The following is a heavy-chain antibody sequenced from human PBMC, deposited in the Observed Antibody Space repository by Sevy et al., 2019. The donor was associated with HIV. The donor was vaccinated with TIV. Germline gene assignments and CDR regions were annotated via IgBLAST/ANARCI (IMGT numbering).Heavy chain of an antibody. CDR1: GYTFTGYY. J-gene: IGHJ6*02. CDR3: ARWGPVVVPAALYYGMDV. CDR2: INPNSGGT. V-gene: IGHV1-2*02. Sequence: ASVKDSCKASGYTFTGYYMHWVRQAPGQGLEWMGWINPNSGGTNYAQKFQGRVTMTRDTSISTAYMELSRLRSDDTAVYYCARWGPVVVPAALYYGMDVWGQGTTVTVSS. D-gene: IGHD2-2*01.